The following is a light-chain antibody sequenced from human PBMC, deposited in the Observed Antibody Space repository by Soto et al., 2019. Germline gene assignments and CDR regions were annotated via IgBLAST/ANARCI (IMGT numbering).Light chain of an antibody. Sequence: DIQMTQSPSSLSVSVGDRVTITCRASQDIRNYLAWYQQKPGKVPKLLIYAASTLQSGVPSRFSGSGSGTDFTLTINSLQPEDIATYYCQQYNSYQITFGQGTRREIK. CDR1: QDIRNY. V-gene: IGKV1-27*01. CDR2: AAS. CDR3: QQYNSYQIT. J-gene: IGKJ5*01.